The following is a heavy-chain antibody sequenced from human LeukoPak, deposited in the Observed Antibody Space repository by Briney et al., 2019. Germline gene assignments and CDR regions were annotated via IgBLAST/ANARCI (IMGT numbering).Heavy chain of an antibody. J-gene: IGHJ4*02. D-gene: IGHD3-22*01. CDR1: GFSISNDYY. CDR3: AGEGHYYDSTGYYYGGEDY. Sequence: SETLSLTCAVSGFSISNDYYWGWIRQPPGKGLEWVGNIYHSGSAYYNPSLRSRVTVSVDTSRNQFSLKLTSVTAADTAVYYCAGEGHYYDSTGYYYGGEDYWGQGTLVTVSS. V-gene: IGHV4-38-2*01. CDR2: IYHSGSA.